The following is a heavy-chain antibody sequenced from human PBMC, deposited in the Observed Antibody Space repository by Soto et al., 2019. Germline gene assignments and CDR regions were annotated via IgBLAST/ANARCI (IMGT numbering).Heavy chain of an antibody. D-gene: IGHD6-19*01. Sequence: QVQLQESGPGLVKPSETLSLTCSVSGGSISGYYWSWIRQPPGKGLEWIGYIYDTGSTKDNPSLKSRVTISIDTSKNQCSLRLSSVTAADTAVYYCARDQWLVRGVFDYWGQGTLVTVSS. V-gene: IGHV4-59*01. CDR3: ARDQWLVRGVFDY. J-gene: IGHJ4*02. CDR2: IYDTGST. CDR1: GGSISGYY.